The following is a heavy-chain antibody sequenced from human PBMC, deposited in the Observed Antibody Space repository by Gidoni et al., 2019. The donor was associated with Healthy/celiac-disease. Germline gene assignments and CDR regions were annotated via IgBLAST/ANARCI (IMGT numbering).Heavy chain of an antibody. CDR1: GFSFDAYA. D-gene: IGHD3-9*01. V-gene: IGHV3-9*01. CDR2: ISGNSGSI. Sequence: EVQLVESGGGLVQPGRSLRLSCAASGFSFDAYAMHWVRQAPGKGLEGVLGISGNSGSIGYADSVKGRFTISRDNAKNSLYLQMNSLRAEDTALYYCAKDSALRYFDWLFDYWGQGTLVTVSS. CDR3: AKDSALRYFDWLFDY. J-gene: IGHJ4*02.